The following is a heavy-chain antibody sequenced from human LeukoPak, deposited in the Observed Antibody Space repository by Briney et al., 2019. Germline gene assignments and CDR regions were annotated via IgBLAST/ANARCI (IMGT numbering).Heavy chain of an antibody. V-gene: IGHV3-48*03. CDR1: GFTFSSYE. Sequence: GGSLRLSCAASGFTFSSYEMNWVRQAPGRGLEWVSYISSSGSTIYYADSVKGRFTISRDNSKNTLYLQMNSLRAEDTAVYYCARDGQQLVLFGAFDPWGQGTLVTVSS. CDR3: ARDGQQLVLFGAFDP. CDR2: ISSSGSTI. J-gene: IGHJ5*02. D-gene: IGHD6-13*01.